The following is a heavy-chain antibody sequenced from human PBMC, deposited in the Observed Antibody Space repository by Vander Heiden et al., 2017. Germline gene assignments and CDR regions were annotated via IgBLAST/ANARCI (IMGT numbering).Heavy chain of an antibody. CDR3: ARPRSGSYDLLDY. CDR2: ISSSSSYI. Sequence: EVQLVESGGGLVKPGGPLRPPCAASGFTFSSYSMNWVRQAPGKGLEWASSISSSSSYIYYADSVKGRFTISRDNAKSSLYLQMNSLRAEDTAVYYCARPRSGSYDLLDYWGQGTLVTVSS. J-gene: IGHJ4*02. D-gene: IGHD1-26*01. V-gene: IGHV3-21*01. CDR1: GFTFSSYS.